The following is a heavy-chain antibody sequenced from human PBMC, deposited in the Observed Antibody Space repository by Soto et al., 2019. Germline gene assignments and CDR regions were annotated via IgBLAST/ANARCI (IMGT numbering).Heavy chain of an antibody. CDR2: INHSGST. D-gene: IGHD3-16*02. Sequence: SETLSLTCAVYGGSFSGYYWSWIRQPPGKGLEWIGEINHSGSTNYNPSLKSRVTISVDTSKNQFSLKLSSVTAADTAVYYCARGFSFGGVIAYYFDYWGQGTLVTVSS. V-gene: IGHV4-34*01. J-gene: IGHJ4*02. CDR3: ARGFSFGGVIAYYFDY. CDR1: GGSFSGYY.